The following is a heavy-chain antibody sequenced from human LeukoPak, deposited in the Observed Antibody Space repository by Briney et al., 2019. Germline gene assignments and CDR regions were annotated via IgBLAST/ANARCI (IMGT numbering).Heavy chain of an antibody. D-gene: IGHD3-9*01. CDR3: ARVGNDILTGYYED. CDR1: GGSISSYY. V-gene: IGHV4-59*01. J-gene: IGHJ4*02. CDR2: IYYSGST. Sequence: SETLSLTCTVSGGSISSYYWSWIRQPPGKGLEWVAYIYYSGSTNYNPSLKSRVTISVDTSKNQFSLKLSSVTAADTAVYYCARVGNDILTGYYEDWGQGTLVTVSS.